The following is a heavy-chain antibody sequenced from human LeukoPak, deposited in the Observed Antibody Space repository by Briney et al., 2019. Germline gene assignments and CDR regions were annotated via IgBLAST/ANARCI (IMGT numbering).Heavy chain of an antibody. J-gene: IGHJ6*02. CDR3: AKNGGPHGMDV. D-gene: IGHD3-16*01. Sequence: GGSLRLSCATSGFTFSSIWMSWVRQAPGKGLEWVANIKHDGSETNYVDSVKGRFTISRDNAKNSLHLQMNSLRVEDTAVYYCAKNGGPHGMDVWGQGTTVTVSS. CDR2: IKHDGSET. V-gene: IGHV3-7*02. CDR1: GFTFSSIW.